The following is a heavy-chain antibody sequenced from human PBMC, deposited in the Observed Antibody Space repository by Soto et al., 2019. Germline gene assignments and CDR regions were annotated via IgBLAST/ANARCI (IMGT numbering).Heavy chain of an antibody. CDR3: ARGYCSGGSCYLGDYYYYGMDV. CDR2: IIPIFGTA. CDR1: GGTFSSYA. Sequence: QVQLVQSGAEVKKPGSSVKVSCKASGGTFSSYAISWVRQAPGQGLEWMGGIIPIFGTANYAQKFQGRVTIPADESTSTAYMELSSLRSEDTAVYYCARGYCSGGSCYLGDYYYYGMDVWGQGTTVTVSS. J-gene: IGHJ6*02. D-gene: IGHD2-15*01. V-gene: IGHV1-69*12.